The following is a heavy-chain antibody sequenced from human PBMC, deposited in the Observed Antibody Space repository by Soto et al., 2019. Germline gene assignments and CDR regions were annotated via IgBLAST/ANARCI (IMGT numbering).Heavy chain of an antibody. CDR3: TTACIRCTSPRCFTEYDS. CDR1: GGSISSRDYY. CDR2: IYYSGST. J-gene: IGHJ4*02. Sequence: QVQLQQSGPGLVKPSQTLSLTCTVSGGSISSRDYYWSWIRQPPGKGLEWIGYIYYSGSTYSSPSLKRRLAISVDTSKNHFSLSLSSVTAADTAVYSCTTACIRCTSPRCFTEYDSWGQGTLVAVSS. D-gene: IGHD2-2*01. V-gene: IGHV4-30-4*01.